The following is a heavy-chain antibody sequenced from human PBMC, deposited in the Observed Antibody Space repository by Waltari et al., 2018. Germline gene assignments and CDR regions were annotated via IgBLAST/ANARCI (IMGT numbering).Heavy chain of an antibody. Sequence: QLQLQESGTGLVKPSETLSLTCTVSGGSISSRSYFWGWIRQPPGKGLEWIGSIYYGGNTYYNPSLKSRVTISVDTSKNQFSLKLISVTAADTAVYYCARELDDYWGQGTLVTVSS. D-gene: IGHD3-3*01. CDR2: IYYGGNT. CDR1: GGSISSRSYF. J-gene: IGHJ4*02. V-gene: IGHV4-39*02. CDR3: ARELDDY.